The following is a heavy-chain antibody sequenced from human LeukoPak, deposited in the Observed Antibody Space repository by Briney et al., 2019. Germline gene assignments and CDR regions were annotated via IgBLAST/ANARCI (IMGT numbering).Heavy chain of an antibody. J-gene: IGHJ4*02. CDR3: ARVGHSGYDSYFDY. CDR2: IYYSGST. V-gene: IGHV4-59*01. Sequence: SETLSLTCTVSGGSISSYYWSWIRQPPGKGLEWIGYIYYSGSTNYNPSLKSRVTISVDTSKNQFSLKLSSVTAADTAVYYCARVGHSGYDSYFDYWGQGTLVTVSS. CDR1: GGSISSYY. D-gene: IGHD5-12*01.